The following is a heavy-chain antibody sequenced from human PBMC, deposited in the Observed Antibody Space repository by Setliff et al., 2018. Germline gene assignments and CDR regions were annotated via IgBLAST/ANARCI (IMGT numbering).Heavy chain of an antibody. CDR3: ARVLLYDNNDYYRHFDL. CDR1: GFSFGAFT. Sequence: LRLSCETSGFSFGAFTMNWVRQAPGKGLEWVSGIIQSGATFYADSVKGRFTISRDNSKSSVFLHINSVTAEDTAIYYCARVLLYDNNDYYRHFDLWGRGTLVTISS. V-gene: IGHV3-23*01. J-gene: IGHJ2*01. CDR2: IIQSGAT. D-gene: IGHD3-22*01.